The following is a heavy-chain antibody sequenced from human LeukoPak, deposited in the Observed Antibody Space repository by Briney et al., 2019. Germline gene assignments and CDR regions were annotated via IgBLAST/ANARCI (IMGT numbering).Heavy chain of an antibody. V-gene: IGHV3-48*02. D-gene: IGHD2-2*01. CDR2: ISSSGSTT. J-gene: IGHJ4*02. Sequence: GGSLRLSCAVSGFTFSYYSMNWVRQAPGKGLEWVSYISSSGSTTYYADSVKGRFTVSRDNAKNSLYLQMNSLRDEDTAVYYCAFRPLGDCSSSACYAFDYWGRGTLVTVSS. CDR1: GFTFSYYS. CDR3: AFRPLGDCSSSACYAFDY.